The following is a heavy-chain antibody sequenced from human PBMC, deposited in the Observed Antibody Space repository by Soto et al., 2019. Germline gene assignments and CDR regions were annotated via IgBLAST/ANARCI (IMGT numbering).Heavy chain of an antibody. Sequence: EVQLVESGGGLVQPGRSLRLSCAASGFTFDDYAMHWVRQAPGKGLEWVSGISWNSGSIGYADSVKGRFTISRDNAKNSLYLQMNSLRVEDTALYYCAKGPPVVVPAASDYWGQGTLVTVSS. CDR2: ISWNSGSI. CDR1: GFTFDDYA. CDR3: AKGPPVVVPAASDY. J-gene: IGHJ4*02. V-gene: IGHV3-9*01. D-gene: IGHD2-2*01.